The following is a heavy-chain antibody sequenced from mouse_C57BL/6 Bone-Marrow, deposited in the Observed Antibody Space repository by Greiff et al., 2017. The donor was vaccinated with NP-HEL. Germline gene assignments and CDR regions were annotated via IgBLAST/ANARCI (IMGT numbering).Heavy chain of an antibody. CDR3: ARRGLLRFFYAMDY. CDR2: INPGSGGT. Sequence: QVHVKQSGAELVRPGTSVKVSCKASGYAFTNYLIEWVKQRPGQGLEWIGVINPGSGGTNYNEKFKGKATLTADKSSSTAYMQLSSLTSEDSAVYFCARRGLLRFFYAMDYWGQGTSVTVSS. CDR1: GYAFTNYL. D-gene: IGHD1-1*01. J-gene: IGHJ4*01. V-gene: IGHV1-54*01.